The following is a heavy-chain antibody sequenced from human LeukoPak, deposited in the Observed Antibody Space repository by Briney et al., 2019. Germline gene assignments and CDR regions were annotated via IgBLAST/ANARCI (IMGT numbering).Heavy chain of an antibody. D-gene: IGHD3-16*01. V-gene: IGHV3-30-3*01. CDR1: GFRFSSFA. CDR2: MSYHGTTE. Sequence: GGSLRLSCAASGFRFSSFAMNWVRQAPGKGLEWVAVMSYHGTTEFYAESVKGRFTISRDNPKNTLYLQMNSLRPEDTAIYYCAKVVAYTVAAFDLWGQGTMVTVSS. CDR3: AKVVAYTVAAFDL. J-gene: IGHJ3*01.